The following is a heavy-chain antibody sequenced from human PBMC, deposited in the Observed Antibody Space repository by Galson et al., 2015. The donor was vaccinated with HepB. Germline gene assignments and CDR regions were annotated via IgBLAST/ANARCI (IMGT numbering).Heavy chain of an antibody. D-gene: IGHD6-19*01. J-gene: IGHJ4*02. CDR1: GSTLSKYD. Sequence: SLRLSCADSGSTLSKYDMHWVRQAPGKGLEWVSGISGSGGSTHCADSVKGRFTISRDNSKNTLYLQMNSLRAEDTAVYYCAKDMEWLVPIYHFDYWGQGTLLTVSS. CDR3: AKDMEWLVPIYHFDY. CDR2: ISGSGGST. V-gene: IGHV3-23*01.